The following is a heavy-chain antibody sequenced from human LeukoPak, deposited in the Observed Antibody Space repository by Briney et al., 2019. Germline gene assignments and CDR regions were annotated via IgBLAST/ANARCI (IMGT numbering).Heavy chain of an antibody. Sequence: GESLKISCKGSGYSFTSYWIGWVRQMPGKGLEWMGIIYPGDSDTRYSPSFQGQVTISADKSINTAYVQWSSLKASDAAMYYCARHVSGTWNYFDYWGQGTLVTVST. V-gene: IGHV5-51*01. J-gene: IGHJ4*02. CDR3: ARHVSGTWNYFDY. CDR1: GYSFTSYW. D-gene: IGHD1-1*01. CDR2: IYPGDSDT.